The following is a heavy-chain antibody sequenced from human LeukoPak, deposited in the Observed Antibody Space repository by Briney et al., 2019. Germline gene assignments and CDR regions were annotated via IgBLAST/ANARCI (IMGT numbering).Heavy chain of an antibody. Sequence: GGSLRLSCAASGFTFSSYSMNWVRQAPGKGLEWVSSISSSSSYIYYADSVKGRFTISRDNAKNSLYLQMNSLRAEDTAVYYCARAPDGYNSHFDYWGQGTLVTVSS. CDR1: GFTFSSYS. D-gene: IGHD5-24*01. V-gene: IGHV3-21*01. J-gene: IGHJ4*02. CDR3: ARAPDGYNSHFDY. CDR2: ISSSSSYI.